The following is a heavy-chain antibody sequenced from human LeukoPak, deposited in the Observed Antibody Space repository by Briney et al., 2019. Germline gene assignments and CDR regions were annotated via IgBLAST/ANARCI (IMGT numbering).Heavy chain of an antibody. Sequence: GGSLRLSCAASGFTFSSYWMSWVRQAPGKGLEWVANIKQDGSEEYYVDSVKGRFTISRDNAKNSLYLQMNSLRAEDTAVYYCARDDTFGGVIVDYWGQGTLVTVSS. CDR1: GFTFSSYW. CDR3: ARDDTFGGVIVDY. V-gene: IGHV3-7*01. D-gene: IGHD3-16*02. CDR2: IKQDGSEE. J-gene: IGHJ4*02.